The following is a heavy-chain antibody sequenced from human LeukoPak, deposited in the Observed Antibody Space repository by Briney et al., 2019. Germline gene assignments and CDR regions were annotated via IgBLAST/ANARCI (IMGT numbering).Heavy chain of an antibody. Sequence: HGESLKISCKGSGYSFTSYWIGWVRQMPGKGLEWMGIIYPGDSDTRYSPSFQGRVTISADKSISTAYLQWSSLKASDTAMYYCARLAPYCSSTSCLSEYNWFDPWGQGTLVTVSS. D-gene: IGHD2-2*01. CDR2: IYPGDSDT. J-gene: IGHJ5*02. V-gene: IGHV5-51*01. CDR1: GYSFTSYW. CDR3: ARLAPYCSSTSCLSEYNWFDP.